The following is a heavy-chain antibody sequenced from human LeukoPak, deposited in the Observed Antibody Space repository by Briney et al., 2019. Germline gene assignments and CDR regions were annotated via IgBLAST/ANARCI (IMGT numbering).Heavy chain of an antibody. V-gene: IGHV3-7*03. Sequence: GGSLRLSCAASGFTFSSYWMSWVRQAPGKGLEWVANIKQDGSEKYYVDSVKGRFTISRDNAKNSLYLQMNSLRAEDTALYYCARMPITMVRGVIYYYYMDVWGKGTTVTVSS. CDR3: ARMPITMVRGVIYYYYMDV. CDR2: IKQDGSEK. CDR1: GFTFSSYW. D-gene: IGHD3-10*01. J-gene: IGHJ6*03.